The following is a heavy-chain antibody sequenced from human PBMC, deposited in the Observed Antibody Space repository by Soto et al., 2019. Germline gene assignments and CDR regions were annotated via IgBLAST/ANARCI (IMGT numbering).Heavy chain of an antibody. CDR1: GFTFSSYA. V-gene: IGHV3-23*01. Sequence: GGSLRLSCAASGFTFSSYAMSWVRQAPGKGLEWVSAISGSGGSTYYADSVKGRFTISRDNSKNTLYLQMNSLRAEDTAVYYCAKDLGYCSGGSCYSVGRGVAGSVYFDYWGQGTLVTVSS. J-gene: IGHJ4*02. D-gene: IGHD2-15*01. CDR3: AKDLGYCSGGSCYSVGRGVAGSVYFDY. CDR2: ISGSGGST.